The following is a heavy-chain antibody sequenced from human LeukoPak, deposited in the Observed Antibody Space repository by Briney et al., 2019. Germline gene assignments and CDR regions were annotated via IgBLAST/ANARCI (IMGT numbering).Heavy chain of an antibody. CDR3: ARYQSDFWSGYYINY. J-gene: IGHJ4*02. CDR2: IYYSGST. D-gene: IGHD3-3*01. Sequence: SETLSLTCTVSGGSVSSGSYYWSWIRQPPGKGLEWIGYIYYSGSTNYNPSLKSRVTISVDTSKNQFSLKLSSVTAADTAVYYCARYQSDFWSGYYINYWGQGTLVTVSS. V-gene: IGHV4-61*01. CDR1: GGSVSSGSYY.